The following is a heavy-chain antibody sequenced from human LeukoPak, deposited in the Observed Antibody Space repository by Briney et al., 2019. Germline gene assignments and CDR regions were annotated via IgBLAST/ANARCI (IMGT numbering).Heavy chain of an antibody. V-gene: IGHV1-24*01. CDR3: ATEVVGYGDVHYFDS. D-gene: IGHD4-17*01. Sequence: GASVKVSCKISGYTLTGVSMHWVRQAPGKGLEWMGGFDPADGEPIYAQKFQGRVTMSEDTSTDTAYMDLSSLRSEDTAVYYCATEVVGYGDVHYFDSWGQGTLVTVSS. CDR1: GYTLTGVS. CDR2: FDPADGEP. J-gene: IGHJ4*02.